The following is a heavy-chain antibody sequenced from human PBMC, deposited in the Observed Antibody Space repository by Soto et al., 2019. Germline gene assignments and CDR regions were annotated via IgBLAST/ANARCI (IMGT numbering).Heavy chain of an antibody. V-gene: IGHV3-11*01. CDR2: ISSSGSTI. J-gene: IGHJ3*02. CDR3: ARDLQGGAVADPMEDLDAFDI. D-gene: IGHD6-19*01. CDR1: GFTFSDYY. Sequence: GGSLRLSCAASGFTFSDYYMSWIRQAPGKGLEWVSYISSSGSTIYYADSVKGRFTISRDNAKNSLYLQMNSLRAEDTAVYYCARDLQGGAVADPMEDLDAFDIWGQGTMVTVSS.